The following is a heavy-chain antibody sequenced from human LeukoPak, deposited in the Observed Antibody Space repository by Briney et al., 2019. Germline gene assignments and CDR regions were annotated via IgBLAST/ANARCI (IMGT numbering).Heavy chain of an antibody. CDR3: ARDSPLAAAGPFDY. D-gene: IGHD6-13*01. CDR1: GYTFTSYG. J-gene: IGHJ4*02. V-gene: IGHV1-18*01. CDR2: ISAYNGNT. Sequence: ASVKVSCKASGYTFTSYGISWVRQAPGQGLEWIGWISAYNGNTNYAQKLQGRVTMTTDTSTSTAYMELRSLRSDDTAVYYCARDSPLAAAGPFDYWGQGTLVTVSS.